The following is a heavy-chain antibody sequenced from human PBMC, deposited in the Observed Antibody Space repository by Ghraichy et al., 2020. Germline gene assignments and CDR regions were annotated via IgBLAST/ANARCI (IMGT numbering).Heavy chain of an antibody. D-gene: IGHD2-2*01. CDR2: IYYSGST. J-gene: IGHJ1*01. CDR3: AAWDIVVVPAAEGYFQH. Sequence: SETLSLTCTVSGGSISSYYWSWIRQPPGKGLEWIGYIYYSGSTNYNPSLKSRVTISVDTSKNQFSLKLSSVTAADTAGYYCAAWDIVVVPAAEGYFQHWGQGTLVTVSS. V-gene: IGHV4-59*08. CDR1: GGSISSYY.